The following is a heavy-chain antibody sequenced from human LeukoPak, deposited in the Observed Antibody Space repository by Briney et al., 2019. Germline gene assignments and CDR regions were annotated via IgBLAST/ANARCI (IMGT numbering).Heavy chain of an antibody. CDR1: GGSISSYY. V-gene: IGHV4-59*08. J-gene: IGHJ6*02. D-gene: IGHD6-19*01. Sequence: SETLSLTCTVSGGSISSYYWSWIRQPPGKGLEWIGYIYYSGSTNYNPSLKSRVTISVDTSKNQFSLKLSSVTAADTAVYYCARSARSSGWCPNYYYYGMDVWGQGTTVTISS. CDR3: ARSARSSGWCPNYYYYGMDV. CDR2: IYYSGST.